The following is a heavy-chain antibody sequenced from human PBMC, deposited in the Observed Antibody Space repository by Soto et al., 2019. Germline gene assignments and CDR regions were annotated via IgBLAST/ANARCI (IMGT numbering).Heavy chain of an antibody. Sequence: PWGSLLLSCASSGFTFNDFYMSWIRQSPGRGLEWLSYISGPGSYTYYADSVKGRFTISRDNAKNSVYLQMNSLRVEDTAVYYCARPSPGYSIRGFDHWGQGTMVTVSS. CDR1: GFTFNDFY. CDR3: ARPSPGYSIRGFDH. V-gene: IGHV3-11*06. J-gene: IGHJ4*02. CDR2: ISGPGSYT. D-gene: IGHD2-8*01.